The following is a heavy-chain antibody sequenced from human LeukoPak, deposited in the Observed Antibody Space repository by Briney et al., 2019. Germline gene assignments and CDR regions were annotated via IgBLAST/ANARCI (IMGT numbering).Heavy chain of an antibody. CDR1: GGSISGYS. D-gene: IGHD3-10*01. V-gene: IGHV4-59*01. CDR2: FHNSGTT. Sequence: SETLSLTCTVSGGSISGYSWTWIRQPPGQGLEWIGCFHNSGTTSYNPSLTGRVIISVDTAMDQISLKLNSVTAADTAVYYCARGHLGLSPWGQGTLVTVSS. J-gene: IGHJ5*02. CDR3: ARGHLGLSP.